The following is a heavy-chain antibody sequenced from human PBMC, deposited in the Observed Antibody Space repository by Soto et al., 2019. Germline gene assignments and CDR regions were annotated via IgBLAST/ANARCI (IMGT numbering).Heavy chain of an antibody. J-gene: IGHJ4*02. CDR2: ISSSSSTI. D-gene: IGHD2-15*01. CDR1: GFTFSSYS. V-gene: IGHV3-48*01. Sequence: EVQLVESGGGLVQPGGSLRLSCAASGFTFSSYSMNWVRQAPGKGLEWVSYISSSSSTIYYADSVKGRFTISRDNAKNSLYLQMNSLRAEDTGVYFCARCGGCSGGSCNFDYWGQGTLVTVSS. CDR3: ARCGGCSGGSCNFDY.